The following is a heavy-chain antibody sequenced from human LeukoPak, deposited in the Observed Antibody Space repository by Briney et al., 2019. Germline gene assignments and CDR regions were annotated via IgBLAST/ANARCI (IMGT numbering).Heavy chain of an antibody. J-gene: IGHJ6*02. V-gene: IGHV1-69*13. CDR1: GYTFTSYD. D-gene: IGHD1-1*01. Sequence: ASVKVSCKASGYTFTSYDISWVRQAPGQGLEWMGGIIPIFGTANYAQKFQGRVTITADESTSTAYMELSSLRSEDTAVYYCARAVQVFYYYYGMDVWGQGTTVTVSS. CDR2: IIPIFGTA. CDR3: ARAVQVFYYYYGMDV.